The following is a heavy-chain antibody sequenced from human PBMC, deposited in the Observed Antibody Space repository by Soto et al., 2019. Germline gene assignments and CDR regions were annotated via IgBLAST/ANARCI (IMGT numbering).Heavy chain of an antibody. CDR2: ISAYNGDT. J-gene: IGHJ3*02. Sequence: GQLVQSGAEVKRPGASVKVSCRASGYTFTSYGISWVRQAPGQGLEWMGWISAYNGDTKLSQKFESRVSMTTDTSTNTAYMELRSLRSDDTADYYCARDSCTHNAMVTWAFDNCGQGTMVTVSS. V-gene: IGHV1-18*01. CDR3: ARDSCTHNAMVTWAFDN. CDR1: GYTFTSYG. D-gene: IGHD5-18*01.